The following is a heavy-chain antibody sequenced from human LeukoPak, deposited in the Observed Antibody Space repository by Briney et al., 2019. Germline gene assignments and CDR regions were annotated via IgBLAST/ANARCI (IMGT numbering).Heavy chain of an antibody. V-gene: IGHV1-2*04. CDR2: INPNSGGT. D-gene: IGHD3-22*01. J-gene: IGHJ4*02. CDR3: ARDGDDSSGCYADY. CDR1: GYTFTGYY. Sequence: GASVKVSCKASGYTFTGYYMHWVRQAPGQGLEWMGWINPNSGGTNYAQKFQGWVTMTRDTSISTAYMELSRLRSDDTAVYYCARDGDDSSGCYADYWGQGTLVTVSS.